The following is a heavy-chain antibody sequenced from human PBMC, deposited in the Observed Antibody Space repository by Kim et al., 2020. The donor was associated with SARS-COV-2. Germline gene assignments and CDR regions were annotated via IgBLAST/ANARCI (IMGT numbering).Heavy chain of an antibody. D-gene: IGHD1-1*01. CDR2: IYYSGST. CDR3: AREWNGYTRRTNWFDP. J-gene: IGHJ5*02. Sequence: SETLSLTCTVSGGSISSGGYYWSWIRQHPGKGLEWIGYIYYSGSTYYNPSLKSRVTISVDTSKNQFSLKLSSVTAADTAVYYCAREWNGYTRRTNWFDPWGQGTLVTVSS. V-gene: IGHV4-31*03. CDR1: GGSISSGGYY.